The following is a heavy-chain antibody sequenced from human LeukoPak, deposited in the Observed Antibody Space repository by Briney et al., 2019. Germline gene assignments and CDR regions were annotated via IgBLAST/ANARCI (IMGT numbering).Heavy chain of an antibody. CDR2: INPKSGGT. J-gene: IGHJ4*02. D-gene: IGHD6-13*01. CDR3: ASERAAVGTNAYDY. Sequence: GASVKGSCKASGDTFTGYYMHWVRRDPGQGREWRGRINPKSGGTNYAHKFQGRVTMASDTSISPAYMELSRLSSHETAVSSCASERAAVGTNAYDYWGQGTLVTVSS. CDR1: GDTFTGYY. V-gene: IGHV1-2*06.